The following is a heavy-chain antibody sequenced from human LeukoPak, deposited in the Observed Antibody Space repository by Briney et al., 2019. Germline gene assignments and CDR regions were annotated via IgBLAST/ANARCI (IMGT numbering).Heavy chain of an antibody. CDR2: ISGGGGTT. D-gene: IGHD6-19*01. Sequence: GGSLRLSCAASGFTFSSYAMIWVRQAPGKGLEWVSAISGGGGTTYYPDSVKGRFTISRDNSENTLSLQMSSLRAEDTAVYYCATSPPYSSGWSYFDYWGQGTLVTVSS. J-gene: IGHJ4*02. CDR1: GFTFSSYA. V-gene: IGHV3-23*01. CDR3: ATSPPYSSGWSYFDY.